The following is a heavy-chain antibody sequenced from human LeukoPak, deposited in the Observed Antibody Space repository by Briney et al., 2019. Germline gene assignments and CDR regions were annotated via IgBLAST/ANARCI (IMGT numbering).Heavy chain of an antibody. D-gene: IGHD1-1*01. CDR3: AKDLGTGTSGGYYMDV. V-gene: IGHV3-30*18. J-gene: IGHJ6*03. Sequence: PGGSLRLSCAASGFTFSRYGMHWVRQAPGKGLEWVAVISYDGSNTYYADSVKGRFTISRDNSKNTLYLQMNSLRAEDTAVYYCAKDLGTGTSGGYYMDVWGKGTTVTVSS. CDR2: ISYDGSNT. CDR1: GFTFSRYG.